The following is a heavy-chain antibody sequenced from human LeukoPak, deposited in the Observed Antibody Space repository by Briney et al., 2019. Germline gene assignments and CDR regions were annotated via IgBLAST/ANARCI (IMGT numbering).Heavy chain of an antibody. CDR1: GFTFSSYW. V-gene: IGHV3-7*05. J-gene: IGHJ5*02. CDR2: IKHDGTEN. D-gene: IGHD7-27*01. CDR3: VRVGMRKFDP. Sequence: PGGSLRLSCAASGFTFSSYWMSWVRQAPGKGLEWVANIKHDGTENYYVDSLKGRFTISRDNAKNSVYLRMNSLRAEDTAVYYCVRVGMRKFDPWGQGTLVTVSS.